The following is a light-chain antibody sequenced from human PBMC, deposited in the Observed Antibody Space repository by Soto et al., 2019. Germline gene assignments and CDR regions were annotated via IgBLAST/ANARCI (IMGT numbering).Light chain of an antibody. V-gene: IGKV3-20*01. CDR1: EXVTSNY. Sequence: VLTQSPGTLSLSPGERATLSCRASEXVTSNYFPLYQQKPGRALRXXMACXSSSARGSPDRFSGSGSGTEFTLTISRLDPDDFAWYFLHQYAGPTTTFGQGTRLDIK. CDR3: HQYAGPTTT. J-gene: IGKJ5*01. CDR2: CXS.